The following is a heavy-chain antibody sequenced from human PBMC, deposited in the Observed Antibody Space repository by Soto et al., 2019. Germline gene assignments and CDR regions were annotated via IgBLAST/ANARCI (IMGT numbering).Heavy chain of an antibody. CDR2: ISYDGSNK. D-gene: IGHD3-9*01. J-gene: IGHJ6*02. V-gene: IGHV3-30-3*01. CDR3: AEGGTYCDILTPQYGMDV. Sequence: PGGSLRLSCAASGFTFSSYARHWVRQAPGKGLEWVAVISYDGSNKYYADSVKGRFTISRDNSKNTLYLQMNSLRAEDTAVYYCAEGGTYCDILTPQYGMDVWGQGTPVTVSS. CDR1: GFTFSSYA.